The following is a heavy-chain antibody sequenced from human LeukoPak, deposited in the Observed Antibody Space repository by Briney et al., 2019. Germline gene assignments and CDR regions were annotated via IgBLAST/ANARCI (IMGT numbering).Heavy chain of an antibody. J-gene: IGHJ6*02. Sequence: ASVKVSCKASGYTFTSYGINWVRQAPGQGLEWMGWISAYNGNTNYAQKLQGRVTMTTDTSTSTAYMELRSLRSDDTAVYYCARLGRDDSLEDYYGMDVWAKGPRSPSP. CDR1: GYTFTSYG. D-gene: IGHD3-22*01. V-gene: IGHV1-18*01. CDR3: ARLGRDDSLEDYYGMDV. CDR2: ISAYNGNT.